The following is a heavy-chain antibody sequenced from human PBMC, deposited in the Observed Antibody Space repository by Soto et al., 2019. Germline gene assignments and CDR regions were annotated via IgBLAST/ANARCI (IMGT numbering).Heavy chain of an antibody. CDR1: GFTFSSYG. CDR3: ATIAARHPNFDY. J-gene: IGHJ4*02. Sequence: PGGSLRLSCAASGFTFSSYGMNWVRQAPGKGLEWVSSISSSSSYIYYADSVKGRFTISRDNAKNSLYLQMNSLRAEDTAVYYCATIAARHPNFDYWGQGTLVTVSS. D-gene: IGHD6-6*01. V-gene: IGHV3-21*01. CDR2: ISSSSSYI.